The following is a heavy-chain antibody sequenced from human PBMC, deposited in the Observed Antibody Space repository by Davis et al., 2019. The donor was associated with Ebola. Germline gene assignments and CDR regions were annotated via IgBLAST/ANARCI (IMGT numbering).Heavy chain of an antibody. D-gene: IGHD3-22*01. CDR3: ARESYYYDSIGYQTYYFDY. V-gene: IGHV3-21*01. CDR1: GFTFSSYS. J-gene: IGHJ4*02. CDR2: ISSSSSYI. Sequence: GGSLRLSCAASGFTFSSYSMNWVRQAPGTGLEWVSSISSSSSYIYYADSVKGRFTISRDNAKNSLYLQMHSLRAEDTAVYYCARESYYYDSIGYQTYYFDYWGQGTLVTVSS.